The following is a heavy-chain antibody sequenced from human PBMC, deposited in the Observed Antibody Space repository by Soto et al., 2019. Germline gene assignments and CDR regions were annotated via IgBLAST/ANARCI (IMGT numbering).Heavy chain of an antibody. V-gene: IGHV1-69*06. J-gene: IGHJ6*02. CDR3: VEVSYYYYGMDV. CDR1: GGTFSSYA. CDR2: IIPIFGTA. D-gene: IGHD3-10*01. Sequence: SVKVSCKASGGTFSSYAISWVRQAPGQGLEWMGGIIPIFGTANYAQKFQGRVTITADKSTSTAYMELSSLRSEDTAVYYCVEVSYYYYGMDVWGQGTTVTVSS.